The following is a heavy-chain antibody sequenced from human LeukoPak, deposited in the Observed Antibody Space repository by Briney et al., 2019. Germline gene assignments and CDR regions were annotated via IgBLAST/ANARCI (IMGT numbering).Heavy chain of an antibody. CDR3: ARGQTWIQLWP. D-gene: IGHD5-18*01. CDR1: GFTFSSYG. CDR2: IKQDGSEK. J-gene: IGHJ5*02. V-gene: IGHV3-7*04. Sequence: GGSLRLSCAASGFTFSSYGMRWVRQAPGKGLEWVANIKQDGSEKYYVDSVKGRFNISRDNAKNSLYLQMNSLRDEDTAVYYCARGQTWIQLWPRGQGTLVTVSS.